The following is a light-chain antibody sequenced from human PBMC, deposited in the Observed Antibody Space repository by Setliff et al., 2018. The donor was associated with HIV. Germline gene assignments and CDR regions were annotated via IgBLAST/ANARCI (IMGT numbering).Light chain of an antibody. CDR3: CSYAGSYTSRHV. CDR2: DVT. CDR1: SSDVGGYNY. J-gene: IGLJ1*01. V-gene: IGLV2-11*01. Sequence: QSVLTQPRSVSGSPGQSVTISCTGTSSDVGGYNYVSWYQHLPGKAPKLMIYDVTKRPSGVPDRFSGSKSGNTASLTISGLQSEDEADYYCCSYAGSYTSRHVFGTGTKVTVL.